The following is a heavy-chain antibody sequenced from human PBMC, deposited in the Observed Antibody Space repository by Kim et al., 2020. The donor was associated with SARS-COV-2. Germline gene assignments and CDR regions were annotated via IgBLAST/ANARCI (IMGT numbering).Heavy chain of an antibody. J-gene: IGHJ5*02. CDR3: ARARFDP. V-gene: IGHV3-74*01. CDR2: DGRSI. Sequence: DGRSIHYEASVKGRFTISKDDAETTLYLQMNSLRAEDTGVYYCARARFDPWGQGTLVTVSS.